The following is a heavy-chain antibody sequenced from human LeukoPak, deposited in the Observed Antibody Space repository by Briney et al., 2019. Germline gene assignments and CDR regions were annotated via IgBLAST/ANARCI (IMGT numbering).Heavy chain of an antibody. Sequence: SETLSLTCTVSGVSISSSNSYWGWIRQPPGKGLEWIGSIYHSGSTYYNPSLKSRVTISVDTSKNQFSLKLSSVTAADTAVYYCARGVGAAAGDNWFDPWGQGTLVTVSS. J-gene: IGHJ5*02. D-gene: IGHD6-13*01. CDR1: GVSISSSNSY. CDR2: IYHSGST. V-gene: IGHV4-39*07. CDR3: ARGVGAAAGDNWFDP.